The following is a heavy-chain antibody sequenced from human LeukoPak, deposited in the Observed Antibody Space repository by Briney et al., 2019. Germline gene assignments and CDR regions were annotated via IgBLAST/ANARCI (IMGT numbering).Heavy chain of an antibody. CDR2: IYPGDSGT. V-gene: IGHV5-51*01. J-gene: IGHJ6*03. Sequence: GESLKISCKGSGYSFTSYWIGWVRQMPGKGLEWMGIIYPGDSGTRYSPSFQGQVTISADKSISTAYLQWSSLKASDTAMYYCARQRVSDTVYYYYMDVWGKGTTVTVSS. CDR3: ARQRVSDTVYYYYMDV. CDR1: GYSFTSYW. D-gene: IGHD4-11*01.